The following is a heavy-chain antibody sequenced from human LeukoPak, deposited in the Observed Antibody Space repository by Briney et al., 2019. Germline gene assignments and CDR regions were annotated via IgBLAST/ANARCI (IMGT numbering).Heavy chain of an antibody. CDR1: GFTFDDYA. D-gene: IGHD3-10*01. CDR3: ARDFNEWFGELGDAFDI. J-gene: IGHJ3*02. V-gene: IGHV3-9*01. Sequence: PGGSLRLSCAASGFTFDDYAMHWVRQAPGKGLEWVSGISWNSGSIGYADSVKGRFTISRDNAKNSLYLQMNSLRAEDTALYYCARDFNEWFGELGDAFDIWGQGTMVTVSS. CDR2: ISWNSGSI.